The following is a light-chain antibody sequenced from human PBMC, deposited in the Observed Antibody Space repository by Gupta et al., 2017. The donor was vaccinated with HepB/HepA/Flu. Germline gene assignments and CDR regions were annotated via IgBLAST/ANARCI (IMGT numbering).Light chain of an antibody. CDR3: AAWDDSLNGWV. CDR2: NNN. CDR1: SANIGTTT. V-gene: IGLV1-44*01. J-gene: IGLJ3*02. Sequence: QSVLTQPPSASGTHGQRVTISCSGSSANIGTTTVTWYQQPPGTAPKLPIQNNNQRPSGVPDRFSGSKSGTSASLAISGLQSEDESDYYCAAWDDSLNGWVFGGGTKLTVL.